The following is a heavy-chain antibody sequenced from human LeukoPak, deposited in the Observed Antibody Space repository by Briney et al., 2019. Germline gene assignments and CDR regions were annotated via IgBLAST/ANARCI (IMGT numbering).Heavy chain of an antibody. V-gene: IGHV4-59*08. CDR2: IYYSGIT. CDR1: GGSFSGYY. Sequence: PSETLSLTCAVYGGSFSGYYWSWIRQPPGKGLEWIAFIYYSGITSYNPSLKSRVTISVDTSKNQFSLKLSSVTAADTAVYYCARHWSPNYYGGYYSYWFDPWGQGTLVTVSS. CDR3: ARHWSPNYYGGYYSYWFDP. J-gene: IGHJ5*02. D-gene: IGHD4/OR15-4a*01.